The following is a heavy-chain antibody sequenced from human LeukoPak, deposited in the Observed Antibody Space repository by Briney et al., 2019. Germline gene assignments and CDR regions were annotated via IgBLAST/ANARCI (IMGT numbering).Heavy chain of an antibody. CDR1: GGSISTYY. CDR3: ARENSNSWYLDY. CDR2: IYNSGST. D-gene: IGHD6-13*01. V-gene: IGHV4-59*01. Sequence: SETLSLTCTVSGGSISTYYWSWIRQPPGKGLEWIGYIYNSGSTNYNPSLKSRVTISVDTSKNQFSLKLSSVTAADTAVYYCARENSNSWYLDYWAREPWSPSPQ. J-gene: IGHJ4*02.